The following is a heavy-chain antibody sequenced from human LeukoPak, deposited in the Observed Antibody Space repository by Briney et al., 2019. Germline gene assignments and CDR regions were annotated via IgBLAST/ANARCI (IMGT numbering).Heavy chain of an antibody. CDR2: IYYSGST. CDR3: ARVERRSWLRLLYYFDY. CDR1: GGSISSGDYY. D-gene: IGHD5-12*01. J-gene: IGHJ4*02. Sequence: SETLSLTCTVSGGSISSGDYYWSWIRQPPGKGLEWIVYIYYSGSTYYNPSLKSRVTISVDTSKNQFSLKLSSVAAADTAVYYCARVERRSWLRLLYYFDYWGQGTLVTVSS. V-gene: IGHV4-30-4*08.